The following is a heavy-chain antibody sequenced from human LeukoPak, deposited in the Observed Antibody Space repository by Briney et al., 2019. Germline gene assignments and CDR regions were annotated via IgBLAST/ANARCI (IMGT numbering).Heavy chain of an antibody. J-gene: IGHJ4*02. V-gene: IGHV1-2*02. CDR1: GYTFTGYY. Sequence: ASVKVSCKASGYTFTGYYMHWVRQAPGQGLEWMGWIKPNSGGTNNAQKFQGRVTMTRDTSISTAYMELSRLRSDDTAVYYCARAMVRGLSNPFDYWGQGTLVTVSS. CDR2: IKPNSGGT. D-gene: IGHD3-10*01. CDR3: ARAMVRGLSNPFDY.